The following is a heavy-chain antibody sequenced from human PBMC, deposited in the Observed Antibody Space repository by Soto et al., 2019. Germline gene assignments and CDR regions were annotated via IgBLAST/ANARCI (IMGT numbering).Heavy chain of an antibody. CDR2: IIPIFGTA. CDR1: GGTFSSYA. CDR3: ASHDGVSDEPAADYYYYGMDV. D-gene: IGHD2-2*01. Sequence: GASVKVSCKASGGTFSSYAISWVRQAPGQGLEWMGGIIPIFGTANYAQKFQGRVTITADESTSTAYMELSSLRSEDTAVYYCASHDGVSDEPAADYYYYGMDVWGQGTTVTVSS. V-gene: IGHV1-69*13. J-gene: IGHJ6*02.